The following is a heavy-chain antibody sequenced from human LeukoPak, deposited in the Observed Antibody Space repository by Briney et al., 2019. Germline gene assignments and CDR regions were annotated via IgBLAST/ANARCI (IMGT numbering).Heavy chain of an antibody. CDR1: GGSISS. J-gene: IGHJ4*02. V-gene: IGHV4-61*08. CDR2: IYFSGST. Sequence: PSETLSLTCSVSGGSISSFYWSWFYWSWIRQPPGKGLEWIGYIYFSGSTNYNPSLKSRVTISVDTSKNQFSLKLSSVTAADTAVYYCARGVVAAPQTFDYWGQGTLVTVSS. CDR3: ARGVVAAPQTFDY. D-gene: IGHD2-15*01.